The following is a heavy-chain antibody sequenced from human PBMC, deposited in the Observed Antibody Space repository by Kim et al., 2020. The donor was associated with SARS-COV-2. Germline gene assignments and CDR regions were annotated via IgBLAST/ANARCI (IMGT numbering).Heavy chain of an antibody. J-gene: IGHJ4*02. CDR3: AKGPLRYFDN. CDR2: NK. V-gene: IGHV3-30*02. Sequence: NKYYADSVKGRFTISRDNSKNTLYLQMNSLRAEDTAVYFCAKGPLRYFDNWGQGTLVTVSS.